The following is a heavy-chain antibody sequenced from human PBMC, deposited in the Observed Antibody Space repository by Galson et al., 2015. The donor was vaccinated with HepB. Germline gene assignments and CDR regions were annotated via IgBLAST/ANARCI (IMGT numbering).Heavy chain of an antibody. Sequence: SLRLSCAASGFTFSSYAMSWVRQAPGKGLEWVAVIWYDGSNQYYADSVKGRFTISRDNSKNTLYLQMNSLRAEDTAVYYCARDYRRPKEQWYYWGQGTLVTVSS. V-gene: IGHV3-33*08. CDR1: GFTFSSYA. CDR3: ARDYRRPKEQWYY. CDR2: IWYDGSNQ. J-gene: IGHJ4*02. D-gene: IGHD6-19*01.